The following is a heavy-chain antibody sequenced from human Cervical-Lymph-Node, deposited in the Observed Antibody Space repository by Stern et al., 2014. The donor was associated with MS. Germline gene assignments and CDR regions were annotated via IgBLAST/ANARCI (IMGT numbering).Heavy chain of an antibody. CDR3: AKYYYDSSGYPAGFDP. J-gene: IGHJ5*02. Sequence: EVQLVQSGAEVKKPGESLRISCKGSGYSFTSYWISWVRQMPGKGLEWMGRIDPSASYTNYSPSFQGHVTISADKSISTAYLQWSSLKASDTAMYYCAKYYYDSSGYPAGFDPWGQGTLVTVSS. CDR1: GYSFTSYW. V-gene: IGHV5-10-1*01. CDR2: IDPSASYT. D-gene: IGHD3-22*01.